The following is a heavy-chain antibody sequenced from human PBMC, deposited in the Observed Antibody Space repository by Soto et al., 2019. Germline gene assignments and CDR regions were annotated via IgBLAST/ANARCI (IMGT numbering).Heavy chain of an antibody. Sequence: QVQLQESGPGLVKPSETLSLTCTVSGASINSYYWSWIRQPPGKGLEWIGYIYNSGSTKYNPSLKSRVTMSLDTSKNQFSLTLNSVTAADTAVYYCARQPRSETSLIWFDPWGQGTLVTVSS. CDR1: GASINSYY. D-gene: IGHD2-15*01. CDR2: IYNSGST. CDR3: ARQPRSETSLIWFDP. V-gene: IGHV4-59*08. J-gene: IGHJ5*02.